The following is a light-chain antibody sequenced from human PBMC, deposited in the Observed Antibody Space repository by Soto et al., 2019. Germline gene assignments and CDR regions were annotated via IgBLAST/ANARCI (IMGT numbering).Light chain of an antibody. Sequence: QSVLTQPASVSGSPGQSVTISCTGTSSDFGSYKFVSWYQHHPGKVPKVIIYETSKRPSGVSDRFSGSKSGNTASLTISGLKAEDEPDYYCFSFTSTNTHVFGSGTKVTGL. V-gene: IGLV2-23*01. CDR3: FSFTSTNTHV. CDR1: SSDFGSYKF. J-gene: IGLJ1*01. CDR2: ETS.